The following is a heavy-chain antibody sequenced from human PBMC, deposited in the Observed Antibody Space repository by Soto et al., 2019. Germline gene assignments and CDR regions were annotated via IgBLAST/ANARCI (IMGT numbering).Heavy chain of an antibody. CDR1: GDSVSSNSAG. V-gene: IGHV6-1*01. J-gene: IGHJ4*01. CDR3: ARGEQYSGRIFDY. Sequence: LSLACAITGDSVSSNSAGWSWVRQSPSRGLEWLGRTYYRSKWYYEYAVSVRGRITINPDTSKNQYSLQLNSVTPEDTAVYFCARGEQYSGRIFDYWGQGTLVTVSS. CDR2: TYYRSKWYY. D-gene: IGHD1-26*01.